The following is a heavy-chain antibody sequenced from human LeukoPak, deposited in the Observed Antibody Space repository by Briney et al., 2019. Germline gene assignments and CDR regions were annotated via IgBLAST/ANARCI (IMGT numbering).Heavy chain of an antibody. CDR3: ATKTSYGDRYFDY. V-gene: IGHV3-21*04. CDR2: ISSSSSYI. D-gene: IGHD4-17*01. Sequence: PGGSLRLSCAASGFTFSSYSMNWVRQAPGKGLEWVSSISSSSSYIYYADSVKGRFTISRDNSKNALYLQMNNLRAEDTAVYYCATKTSYGDRYFDYWGQGTLVTVSS. CDR1: GFTFSSYS. J-gene: IGHJ4*02.